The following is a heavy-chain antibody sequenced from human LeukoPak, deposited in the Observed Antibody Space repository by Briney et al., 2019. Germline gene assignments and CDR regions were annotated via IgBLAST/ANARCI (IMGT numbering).Heavy chain of an antibody. Sequence: SETLSLTCSVSGDSISLSFYYWGWIRQPPGKALEWIGYIYYSGSTNYNPSLKSRVTISVDTSKNQFSLKLSSVTAADTAVYYCANYISSWYYFDYWGQGTLVTVSS. CDR2: IYYSGST. D-gene: IGHD6-13*01. CDR3: ANYISSWYYFDY. V-gene: IGHV4-61*05. J-gene: IGHJ4*02. CDR1: GDSISLSFYY.